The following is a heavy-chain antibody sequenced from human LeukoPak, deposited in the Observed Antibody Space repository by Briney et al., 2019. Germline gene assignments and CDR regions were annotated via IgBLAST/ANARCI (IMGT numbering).Heavy chain of an antibody. CDR1: GYTFTSYA. Sequence: ASVKVSCKASGYTFTSYAMNWVRQAPGQGLEWMGWINTNTGNPTYAQGFTGRFVFSLDTSVSTAYLQISSLTAEDTAVYYCARARGGLLWFGELLNKHNQIIDYWGQGTLVTVSS. V-gene: IGHV7-4-1*02. D-gene: IGHD3-10*01. J-gene: IGHJ4*02. CDR3: ARARGGLLWFGELLNKHNQIIDY. CDR2: INTNTGNP.